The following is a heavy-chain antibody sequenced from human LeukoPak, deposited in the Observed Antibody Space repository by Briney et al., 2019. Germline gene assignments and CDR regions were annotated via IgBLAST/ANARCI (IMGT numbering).Heavy chain of an antibody. J-gene: IGHJ4*02. CDR2: INLSADST. CDR1: GYSFTSYY. D-gene: IGHD3-10*01. CDR3: ARESPMVYYFDY. Sequence: ASVKVSCKASGYSFTSYYMHWVRQAPGQGREWMGIINLSADSTSYAQKFQGRVTMTSDTSTSTVYMELSSLRSEDTALYYCARESPMVYYFDYWGQGTLVTVSS. V-gene: IGHV1-46*01.